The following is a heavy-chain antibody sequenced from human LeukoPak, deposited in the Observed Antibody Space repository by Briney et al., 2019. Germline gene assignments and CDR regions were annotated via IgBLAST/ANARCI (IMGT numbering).Heavy chain of an antibody. CDR1: GGTFSSYA. CDR3: ASMSSGYYSAVDP. D-gene: IGHD3-22*01. V-gene: IGHV1-69*04. J-gene: IGHJ5*02. Sequence: ASVKVSCKASGGTFSSYAISWVRQAPGQGLEWMGRIIPILGIAKYAQKFQGRVTITADKSTSTAYMELSRLRSEDTAVYYCASMSSGYYSAVDPWGQGTLVTVSS. CDR2: IIPILGIA.